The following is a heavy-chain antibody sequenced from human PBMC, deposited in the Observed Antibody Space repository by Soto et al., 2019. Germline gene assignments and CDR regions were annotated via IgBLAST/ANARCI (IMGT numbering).Heavy chain of an antibody. Sequence: QIQLVQSGAEVKKPGSSVKVSCKASGVTFSSYAISWVRQAPGQGLEWMGGIIPIFGTANYAQKFQVRVTITAEESTSTGYMELGSLRSEDTAVYYCAGEGRIAARPSDYWGQGTLVTVSS. CDR2: IIPIFGTA. D-gene: IGHD6-6*01. CDR1: GVTFSSYA. V-gene: IGHV1-69*12. CDR3: AGEGRIAARPSDY. J-gene: IGHJ4*02.